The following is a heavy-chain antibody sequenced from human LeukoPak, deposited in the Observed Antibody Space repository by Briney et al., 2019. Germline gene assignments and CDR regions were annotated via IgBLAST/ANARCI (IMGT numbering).Heavy chain of an antibody. Sequence: GGSLRLSCAASGFTFSNAWMNWVRQAPGKGLEWVSYISSSGSTIYYADSVKGRFTISRDNAKNSLYLQMNSLRAEDTAVYYCARGDDVSPYYDFWSGYSLDYWGQGTLVTVSS. V-gene: IGHV3-11*01. CDR3: ARGDDVSPYYDFWSGYSLDY. CDR2: ISSSGSTI. D-gene: IGHD3-3*01. CDR1: GFTFSNAW. J-gene: IGHJ4*02.